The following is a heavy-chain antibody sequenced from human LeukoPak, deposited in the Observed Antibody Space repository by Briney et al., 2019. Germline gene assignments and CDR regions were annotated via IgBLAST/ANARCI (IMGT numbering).Heavy chain of an antibody. CDR3: ARGVRFLEWLYEVDY. CDR1: GGSISSGDYY. V-gene: IGHV4-30-4*01. CDR2: IYYSGST. J-gene: IGHJ4*02. D-gene: IGHD3-3*01. Sequence: SQTLSLTCTVSGGSISSGDYYWSWIRQPPGKGLEWIGYIYYSGSTYYNPSLKSRVTISVDTSKNQFSLKLSSVTAADTAVYYCARGVRFLEWLYEVDYWGQGTLSPSPQ.